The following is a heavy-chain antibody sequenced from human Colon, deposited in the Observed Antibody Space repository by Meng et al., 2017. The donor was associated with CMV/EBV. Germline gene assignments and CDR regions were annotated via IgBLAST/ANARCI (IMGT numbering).Heavy chain of an antibody. CDR3: AREPASLGYCSSTSCKTDAFDI. CDR2: INPSGGST. Sequence: YYMHWVRQAPGQGLEWMGIINPSGGSTSYAQKFQGRVTMTRDTSTSTVYMELSSLRSEDTAVYYCAREPASLGYCSSTSCKTDAFDIWGQGTMVTVSS. V-gene: IGHV1-46*01. CDR1: YY. D-gene: IGHD2-2*01. J-gene: IGHJ3*02.